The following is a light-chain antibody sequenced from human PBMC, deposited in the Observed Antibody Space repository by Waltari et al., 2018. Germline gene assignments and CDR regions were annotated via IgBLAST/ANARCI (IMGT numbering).Light chain of an antibody. Sequence: EIQMTQSPSSLSASVGDRVTITCRASQSINTYLNWYQQKPGRAPKVLIYIASNLQTGVPSRFSGSGSGTVFTLTISSLQPEDFATYYCQQTYTTPPTFGQGTKLEIK. V-gene: IGKV1-39*01. J-gene: IGKJ2*01. CDR1: QSINTY. CDR3: QQTYTTPPT. CDR2: IAS.